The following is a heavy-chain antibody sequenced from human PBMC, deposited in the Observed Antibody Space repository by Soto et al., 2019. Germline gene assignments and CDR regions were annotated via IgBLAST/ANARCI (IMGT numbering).Heavy chain of an antibody. D-gene: IGHD2-2*01. CDR3: ERESCPRPSCLDY. Sequence: QVQLAESGGAVVQPGRSLRLSCAASGFTSYKYGMHWVRQAPGKGLEWVAAIQSDGSKQNYGDSVKGRFTISRDDSKNTVYLHMNSLRDEDTAVFYCERESCPRPSCLDYWGQGTLVIVSS. V-gene: IGHV3-33*01. CDR1: GFTSYKYG. CDR2: IQSDGSKQ. J-gene: IGHJ4*02.